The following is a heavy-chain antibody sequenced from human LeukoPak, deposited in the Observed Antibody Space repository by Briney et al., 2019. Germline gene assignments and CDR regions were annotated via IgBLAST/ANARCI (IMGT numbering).Heavy chain of an antibody. CDR1: GFTFRSYW. J-gene: IGHJ6*02. V-gene: IGHV3-74*01. CDR2: INSDGSST. Sequence: GGSLRLSCAASGFTFRSYWMHWVRKAPGKGLVWVSRINSDGSSTSYADPVKGRFTISRDNAKNTLYLQMNSLRAEDTAVYYCARDLRDYYGMDVWGQGTTVTVSS. CDR3: ARDLRDYYGMDV.